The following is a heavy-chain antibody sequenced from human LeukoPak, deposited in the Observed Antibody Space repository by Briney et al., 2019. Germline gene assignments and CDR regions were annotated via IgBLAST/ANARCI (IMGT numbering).Heavy chain of an antibody. D-gene: IGHD3-10*01. CDR3: ARDSDYYASGTYYRVGFDP. V-gene: IGHV6-1*01. J-gene: IGHJ5*02. Sequence: SQTLSLACAISGDSVSSHSAAWNWIRQSPSRGLEWLGRAYYRSKWYSDYAVSVKSRITINPDTSKNQFSLQLNSVTPEDTAVYYCARDSDYYASGTYYRVGFDPWGQGTLVTVSS. CDR1: GDSVSSHSAA. CDR2: AYYRSKWYS.